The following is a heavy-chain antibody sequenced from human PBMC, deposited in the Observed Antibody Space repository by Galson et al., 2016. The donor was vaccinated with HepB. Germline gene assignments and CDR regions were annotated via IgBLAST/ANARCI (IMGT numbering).Heavy chain of an antibody. CDR2: ITPESTYI. CDR1: GFTFSSYN. J-gene: IGHJ5*02. CDR3: AKGSSFDP. V-gene: IGHV3-21*01. Sequence: SLRLSCAASGFTFSSYNMDWVRQAPGKGLEWVSSITPESTYIYYADSVKGRFTISRDDGKNSLSLQMTSLSAEDTAVYYCAKGSSFDPWGQGTLVTVSS.